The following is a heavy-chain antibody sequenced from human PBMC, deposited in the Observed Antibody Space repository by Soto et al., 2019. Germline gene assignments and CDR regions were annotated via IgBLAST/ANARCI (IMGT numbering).Heavy chain of an antibody. Sequence: GESLKICCAASGFTFSSYAMSWVRQAPGKGLEWVSVISGSGGSTYYADSVKGRFTISRDNSKNTLYLQMNSLRAEDTALYYCAKTMAASGWIHPWGQATLVTGSS. CDR1: GFTFSSYA. CDR3: AKTMAASGWIHP. CDR2: ISGSGGST. V-gene: IGHV3-23*01. D-gene: IGHD3-10*01. J-gene: IGHJ5*02.